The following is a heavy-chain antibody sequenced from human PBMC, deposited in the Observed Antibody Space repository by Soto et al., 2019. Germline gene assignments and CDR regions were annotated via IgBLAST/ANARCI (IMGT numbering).Heavy chain of an antibody. CDR2: IDPSDSYT. CDR3: ARHRRQSMVMFSGMDV. J-gene: IGHJ6*02. Sequence: GESLKISCKGSGYIFTSYWSSWVRQMPGKGLEWMGRIDPSDSYTNYSPSFQGHVTISSDKSISTAYLQWSSLNASDTAMYYCARHRRQSMVMFSGMDVWGLGTTVTVSS. D-gene: IGHD6-19*01. CDR1: GYIFTSYW. V-gene: IGHV5-10-1*01.